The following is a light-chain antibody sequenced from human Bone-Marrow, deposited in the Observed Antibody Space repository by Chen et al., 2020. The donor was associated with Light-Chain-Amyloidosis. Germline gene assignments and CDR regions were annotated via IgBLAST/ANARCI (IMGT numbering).Light chain of an antibody. CDR1: SSDVGGDNH. J-gene: IGLJ1*01. Sequence: QSALTQPASVSGSPGQSITISCTGTSSDVGGDNHVSWYQQHPDKAPKLMIYEVTNRPSWVPDRFSGTKSGTTASVTIAELQPEDEADECCSSEAITYTLVFGSGTRVTVL. CDR2: EVT. V-gene: IGLV2-14*01. CDR3: SSEAITYTLV.